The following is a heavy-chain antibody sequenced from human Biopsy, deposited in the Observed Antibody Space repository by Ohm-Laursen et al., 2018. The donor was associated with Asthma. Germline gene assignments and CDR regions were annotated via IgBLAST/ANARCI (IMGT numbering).Heavy chain of an antibody. Sequence: TQTLTLTSTLSGLSLSKTGMRVSWIRQPPGKALEWLARIDWDDDKFYSASLKTRLTIPKDTSKNQVVLTMTTMDPVDTATYYCAREQQLGNFDYWGQGTLVTVSS. CDR1: GLSLSKTGMR. D-gene: IGHD6-13*01. CDR3: AREQQLGNFDY. V-gene: IGHV2-70*04. CDR2: IDWDDDK. J-gene: IGHJ4*02.